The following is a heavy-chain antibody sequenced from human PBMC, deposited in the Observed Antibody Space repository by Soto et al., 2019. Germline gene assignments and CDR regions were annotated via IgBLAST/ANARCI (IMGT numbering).Heavy chain of an antibody. Sequence: GGSLRHSFSAPGFTLKNNGMPRVRQGPGKGLEWVAIISYHGNNQYYADSVKGRFTISRDNSNNTLYLEMNSLRPEDTAVYYCAKDLALGFWSGNYYFDHWGQGTLVTVSS. CDR1: GFTLKNNG. CDR3: AKDLALGFWSGNYYFDH. CDR2: ISYHGNNQ. J-gene: IGHJ4*02. D-gene: IGHD3-3*01. V-gene: IGHV3-30*18.